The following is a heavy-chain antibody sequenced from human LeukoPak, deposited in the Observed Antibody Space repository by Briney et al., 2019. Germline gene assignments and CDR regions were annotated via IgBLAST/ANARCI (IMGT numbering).Heavy chain of an antibody. D-gene: IGHD5-12*01. CDR1: GFTFSNAW. Sequence: GGSLRLSCAASGFTFSNAWMSWVRQAPGKGLEWVGRIKSKTDGGTTDYAAPVKGRFTISRDDSKNTLYLQMNSLKTEDTAVYYCTTDGYSGYDSLAPYWGRGTLVTVSS. V-gene: IGHV3-15*01. CDR2: IKSKTDGGTT. J-gene: IGHJ4*02. CDR3: TTDGYSGYDSLAPY.